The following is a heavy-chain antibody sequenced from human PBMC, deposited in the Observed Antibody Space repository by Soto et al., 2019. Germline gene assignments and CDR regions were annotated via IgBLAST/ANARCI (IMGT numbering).Heavy chain of an antibody. CDR1: GFTVSGNC. D-gene: IGHD1-1*01. V-gene: IGHV3-53*01. Sequence: GSLRLSCAASGFTVSGNCMSWVRQAPGTGLEGVSFLDSGGSAFYPDSVKGRFTISRDNSKNTLYLQMNSLTVEDTAVYYCAKVNDGKFDYWGQGTLVTVSS. J-gene: IGHJ4*02. CDR2: LDSGGSA. CDR3: AKVNDGKFDY.